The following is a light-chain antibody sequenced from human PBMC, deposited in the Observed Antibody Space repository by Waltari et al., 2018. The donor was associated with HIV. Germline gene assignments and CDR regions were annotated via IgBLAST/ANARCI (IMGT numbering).Light chain of an antibody. J-gene: IGLJ3*02. CDR1: KLGDKY. V-gene: IGLV3-1*01. CDR3: QAWDSSTEG. Sequence: SYELTQPPSVSVSPGQTASITCSGDKLGDKYAYWYQQKPGQSPVLAIYQDNKRPSGSPERFSGSNSGNTATLTIRGTQSMDEADYYCQAWDSSTEGFGGGTKLTVL. CDR2: QDN.